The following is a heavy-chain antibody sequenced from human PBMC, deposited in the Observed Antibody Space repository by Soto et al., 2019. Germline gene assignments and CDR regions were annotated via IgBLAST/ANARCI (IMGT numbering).Heavy chain of an antibody. CDR2: ISYDGSNK. J-gene: IGHJ4*02. CDR1: GVTVSSYG. V-gene: IGHV3-30*18. Sequence: SSLRLSWAASGVTVSSYGMHWVRQAPGKGLEWVAVISYDGSNKYYADSVKGRFTISRDNSKNTLYLQMNSLRAEDTAVYYCAKDRSDYYDSSGYFPDYWGQGTLVTVSS. D-gene: IGHD3-22*01. CDR3: AKDRSDYYDSSGYFPDY.